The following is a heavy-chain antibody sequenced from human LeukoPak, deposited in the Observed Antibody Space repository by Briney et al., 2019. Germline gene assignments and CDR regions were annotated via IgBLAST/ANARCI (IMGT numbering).Heavy chain of an antibody. Sequence: SETLSLTCTVSGGSISSSSYYWGWIRQPPGKGLEWIGNIYHSGSTYYNPSLKSRVTISVDKSKNQFSLKLSSVTAADTAVYYCARDTEQQLLRGFDPWGQGTLVTVSS. CDR2: IYHSGST. V-gene: IGHV4-39*07. CDR3: ARDTEQQLLRGFDP. D-gene: IGHD6-13*01. J-gene: IGHJ5*02. CDR1: GGSISSSSYY.